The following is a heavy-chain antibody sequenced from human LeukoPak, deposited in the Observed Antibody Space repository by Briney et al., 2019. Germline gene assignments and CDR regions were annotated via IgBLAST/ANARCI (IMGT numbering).Heavy chain of an antibody. CDR3: AGMGWELLDDAFDI. CDR1: GGSISNKY. Sequence: SETLSLTCTVSGGSISNKYWSWIRQPPGKGLEWIGYIYYSGSTNYNPSLKSRVTISVDTSKNQFSLKPSSVTAADTAVYYCAGMGWELLDDAFDIWGQGTMVTVSS. V-gene: IGHV4-59*08. J-gene: IGHJ3*02. D-gene: IGHD1-26*01. CDR2: IYYSGST.